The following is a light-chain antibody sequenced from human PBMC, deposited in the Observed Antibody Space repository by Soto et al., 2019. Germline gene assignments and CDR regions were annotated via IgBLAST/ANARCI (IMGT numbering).Light chain of an antibody. J-gene: IGLJ2*01. CDR1: SSDVGGYNY. V-gene: IGLV2-8*01. CDR2: EVS. Sequence: QSALTQPPSASGSPGQSVTISCTGTSSDVGGYNYVSWYQQHPGKAPKLMIYEVSKRPSGVPDRFSGSKSGNTASLTVSGLQAEDEAYYYCSSYAGSNNVVFGGGTKVTVL. CDR3: SSYAGSNNVV.